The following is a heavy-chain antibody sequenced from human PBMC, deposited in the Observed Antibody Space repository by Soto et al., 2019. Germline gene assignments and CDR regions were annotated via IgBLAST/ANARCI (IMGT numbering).Heavy chain of an antibody. Sequence: SETLSLTCTVSGDSISSGGYYWSWIRQLPGKGLEWIGYIYYSGSTNYNPSLKSRVTISVDKSKNQFSLKLTTVTAADTAVYYCARDYAVSNYYYYGMDVWGQGTTVTVSS. V-gene: IGHV4-31*03. CDR2: IYYSGST. CDR1: GDSISSGGYY. J-gene: IGHJ6*02. D-gene: IGHD2-2*01. CDR3: ARDYAVSNYYYYGMDV.